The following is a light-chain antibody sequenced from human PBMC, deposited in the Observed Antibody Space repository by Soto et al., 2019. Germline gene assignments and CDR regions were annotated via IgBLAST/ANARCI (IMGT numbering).Light chain of an antibody. CDR1: SSDVGAYNY. V-gene: IGLV2-8*01. Sequence: QSVLTQPPSASGSPGQSVTISCTGTSSDVGAYNYVSWYQQHPGKAPKLIIYEVSKRPSGVPDRFSGSKSGNTASPTVSGLQAEDEADYYCSSYAGSSTYVFGTGTKVTVL. J-gene: IGLJ1*01. CDR3: SSYAGSSTYV. CDR2: EVS.